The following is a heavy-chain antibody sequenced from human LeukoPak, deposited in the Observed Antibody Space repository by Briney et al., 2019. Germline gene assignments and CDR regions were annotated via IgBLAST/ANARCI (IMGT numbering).Heavy chain of an antibody. CDR2: IYYSGTS. CDR1: GGSITSSNYY. J-gene: IGHJ3*02. CDR3: ACKFDGRAFDI. D-gene: IGHD3-9*01. Sequence: SETLSLTCTVSGGSITSSNYYWGWIRQPPGKGLEWIGSIYYSGTSYYNPSLKSRVTISVDTSKNQFSLKLSSATAADTAVYYCACKFDGRAFDIWGQGTMVTVSS. V-gene: IGHV4-39*07.